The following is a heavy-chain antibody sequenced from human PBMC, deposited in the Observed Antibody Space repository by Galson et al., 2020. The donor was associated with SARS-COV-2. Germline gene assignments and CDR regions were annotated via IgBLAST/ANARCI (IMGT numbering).Heavy chain of an antibody. CDR2: ISAYNGNT. V-gene: IGHV1-18*01. D-gene: IGHD3-22*01. Sequence: ASVKVSCKASGYTFTSYGISWVRQAPGQGLEWMGWISAYNGNTNYAQKLQDRVTMTTDTSTSTAYMELRSLRSDDTAVNYCARDGVYYYDSSWPPPTNWFDPWGQGTLVTVSS. CDR1: GYTFTSYG. CDR3: ARDGVYYYDSSWPPPTNWFDP. J-gene: IGHJ5*02.